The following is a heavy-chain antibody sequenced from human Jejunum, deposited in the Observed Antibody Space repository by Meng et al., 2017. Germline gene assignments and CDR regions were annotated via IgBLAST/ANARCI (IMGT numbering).Heavy chain of an antibody. CDR1: GDFISSGEYF. J-gene: IGHJ4*02. CDR2: MDYRGST. V-gene: IGHV4-30-4*01. Sequence: PQESGPRPVTPSTTLSLTCTVSGDFISSGEYFWSRIRQPPGKGLEWIGYMDYRGSTFYNPSLKSRVTISVDTSKNQFSLKLSSVTAADTAVYFCARGELLWDYWGQGTLVTVSS. D-gene: IGHD2-2*01. CDR3: ARGELLWDY.